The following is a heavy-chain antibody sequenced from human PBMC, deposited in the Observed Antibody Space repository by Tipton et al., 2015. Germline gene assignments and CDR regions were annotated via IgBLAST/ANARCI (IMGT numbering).Heavy chain of an antibody. Sequence: LRLSCTVFGGSMSRSSYYWGWIRQPPGKGLEWIGSLSYSGKTDYNPPLRSRVTISVDTSKNQFSLRLSSVTAADTAVYYCARSLFPETAGLENWFDPWGQGILVTVSS. D-gene: IGHD6-13*01. J-gene: IGHJ5*02. CDR2: LSYSGKT. V-gene: IGHV4-39*01. CDR1: GGSMSRSSYY. CDR3: ARSLFPETAGLENWFDP.